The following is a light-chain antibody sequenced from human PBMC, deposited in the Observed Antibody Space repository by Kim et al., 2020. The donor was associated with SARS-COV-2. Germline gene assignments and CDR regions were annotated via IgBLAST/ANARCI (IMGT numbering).Light chain of an antibody. CDR2: LNSDGSH. J-gene: IGLJ2*01. CDR1: SGHSSYA. CDR3: QTWGTVV. V-gene: IGLV4-69*01. Sequence: QLMLTQSPSASASLGASVKLTCTLSSGHSSYAIAWHQQQPEKGPRYLMKLNSDGSHSKGDGIPDRFSGSSSGAERYLTISSLQSEDEADYYCQTWGTVVFGGGTQLTVL.